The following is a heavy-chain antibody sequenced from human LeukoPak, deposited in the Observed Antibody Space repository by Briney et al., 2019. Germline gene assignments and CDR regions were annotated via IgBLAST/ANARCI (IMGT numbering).Heavy chain of an antibody. D-gene: IGHD1-26*01. Sequence: GGSLRLSCAASGFTFSSYSMNWVRQAPGKGLEWVSSISSSSSYIYYADSVKGRFTISRDNSKNTLYLQMNSLRAEDTAVYYCAKDFSGSPYYFDYWGQGTLVTVSS. CDR3: AKDFSGSPYYFDY. V-gene: IGHV3-21*04. J-gene: IGHJ4*02. CDR2: ISSSSSYI. CDR1: GFTFSSYS.